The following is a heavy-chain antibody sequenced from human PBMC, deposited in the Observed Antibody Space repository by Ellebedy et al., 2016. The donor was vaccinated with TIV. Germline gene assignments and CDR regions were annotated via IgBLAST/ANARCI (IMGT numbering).Heavy chain of an antibody. CDR2: IYYSGST. D-gene: IGHD1-26*01. J-gene: IGHJ3*02. CDR1: GGSISSYY. V-gene: IGHV4-59*01. CDR3: ASYSGSSRDDAFDI. Sequence: GSLRLXXTVSGGSISSYYRSWIRQPPGKGLEWIGYIYYSGSTKYNPSLKSRGTISLDTSKNQFTLKLSSVTAADTAVYYCASYSGSSRDDAFDIWGQGTMVTVSA.